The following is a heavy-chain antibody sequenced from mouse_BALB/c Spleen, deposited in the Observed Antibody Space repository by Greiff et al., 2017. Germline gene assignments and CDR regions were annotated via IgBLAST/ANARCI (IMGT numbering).Heavy chain of an antibody. CDR3: ARTSLIYYDYDYAMDY. CDR2: ISSGSSTI. J-gene: IGHJ4*01. D-gene: IGHD2-4*01. Sequence: EVHLVESGGGLVQPGGSRKLSCAASGFTFSSFGMHWVRQAPEKGLEWVAYISSGSSTIYYADTVKGRFTISRDNPKNTLFLQMTRLRSEDTAMYYCARTSLIYYDYDYAMDYWGQGTSVTVSS. CDR1: GFTFSSFG. V-gene: IGHV5-17*02.